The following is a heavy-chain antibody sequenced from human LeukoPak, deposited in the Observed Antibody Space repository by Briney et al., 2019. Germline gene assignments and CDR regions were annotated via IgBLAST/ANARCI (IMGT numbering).Heavy chain of an antibody. CDR2: ISAYNGNT. CDR1: GYTFTSYG. V-gene: IGHV1-18*01. J-gene: IGHJ1*01. Sequence: GASVKVSCKASGYTFTSYGISWVRQAPGQGLERMGWISAYNGNTNYAQKLQGRVTMTTDTSTSTAYMELRSLRSDDTAVYYCARERLVESIAVAGTAEYFQHWGQGTLVTVSS. D-gene: IGHD6-19*01. CDR3: ARERLVESIAVAGTAEYFQH.